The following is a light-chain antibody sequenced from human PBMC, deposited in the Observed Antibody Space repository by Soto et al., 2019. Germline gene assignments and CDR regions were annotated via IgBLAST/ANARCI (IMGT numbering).Light chain of an antibody. CDR3: SSYVTRGNLV. CDR1: SSDIGGSDY. J-gene: IGLJ3*02. V-gene: IGLV2-14*01. Sequence: QSALTQAASVSGSPGQSITISCTGTSSDIGGSDYVSWYQKHPGKAPKVIIYEVSDRPSGVSDRFSGSKSGNTAFLTISGLQAEDEADYYCSSYVTRGNLVFGGGTKLTVL. CDR2: EVS.